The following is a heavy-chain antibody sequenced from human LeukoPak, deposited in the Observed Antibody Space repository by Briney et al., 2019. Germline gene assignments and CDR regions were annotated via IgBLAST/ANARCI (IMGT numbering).Heavy chain of an antibody. CDR1: GHTFTGYY. D-gene: IGHD3-10*02. CDR3: ARGVFGESLES. Sequence: ASVKVSCKASGHTFTGYYVYWVRQAPGQGLEWMGWMNPNVGGANFPQKFQGRVTVTSDPAISAAYMELRRLRSDDTAGYYCARGVFGESLESWGQGTLVTVSS. CDR2: MNPNVGGA. J-gene: IGHJ4*02. V-gene: IGHV1-2*02.